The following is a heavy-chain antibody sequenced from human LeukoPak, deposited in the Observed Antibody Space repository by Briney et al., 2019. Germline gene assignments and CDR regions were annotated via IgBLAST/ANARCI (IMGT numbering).Heavy chain of an antibody. D-gene: IGHD1-26*01. CDR3: AKGDRSGSYAYFDY. Sequence: GGSLRLSCAASGFTFSSYAMSWVRQAPGKGLEWVSAISGSGGSTYYADSVKGRFTISRDNSKDTLYLQMNSLRAEDTAVYYCAKGDRSGSYAYFDYWGQGTLVTVSS. V-gene: IGHV3-23*01. CDR1: GFTFSSYA. J-gene: IGHJ4*02. CDR2: ISGSGGST.